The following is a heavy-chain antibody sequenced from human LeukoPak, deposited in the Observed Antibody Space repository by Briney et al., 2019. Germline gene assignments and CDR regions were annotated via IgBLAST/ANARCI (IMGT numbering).Heavy chain of an antibody. Sequence: QAGGSLRLSCSASGFIFSGSAMHWVRQAPGKGLEFVSAISTNGGSTYYADSVKGRVTISRDNSKNMLYLQMSSLIADDTAVYYCVRDLTWGQEPWSPSPQ. J-gene: IGHJ4*02. V-gene: IGHV3-64D*09. CDR1: GFIFSGSA. CDR3: VRDLT. D-gene: IGHD4/OR15-4a*01. CDR2: ISTNGGST.